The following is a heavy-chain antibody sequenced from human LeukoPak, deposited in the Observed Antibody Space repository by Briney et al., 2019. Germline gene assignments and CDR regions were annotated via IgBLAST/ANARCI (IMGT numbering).Heavy chain of an antibody. J-gene: IGHJ5*02. D-gene: IGHD3-10*02. CDR2: SYYRSKCYN. Sequence: SQTLSLTCAFSGDSFSSNSAACNSIRLSPSKGLEWLGSSYYRSKCYNDDAVLVKSQITINPDTTKHQVSVQLNCVPPEDTALYYCVREAQTATTFAWFDGWGEGTLVTVYS. V-gene: IGHV6-1*01. CDR3: VREAQTATTFAWFDG. CDR1: GDSFSSNSAA.